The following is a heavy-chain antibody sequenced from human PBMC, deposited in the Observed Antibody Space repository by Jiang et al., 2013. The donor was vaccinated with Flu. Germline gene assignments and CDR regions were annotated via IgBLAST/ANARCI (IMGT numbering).Heavy chain of an antibody. D-gene: IGHD3-22*01. Sequence: PTQTLTLTCTFSGFSLSPRGVGVSWIRQPPGKALEWLALINWDDDKYYSTSLKTRLTISKDTSKNQVVLTMTNMDPVDTATYYCARIRDYYDSSGYYSTFDYWGQGTLVTVSS. V-gene: IGHV2-70*01. J-gene: IGHJ4*02. CDR1: GFSLSPRGVG. CDR3: ARIRDYYDSSGYYSTFDY. CDR2: INWDDDK.